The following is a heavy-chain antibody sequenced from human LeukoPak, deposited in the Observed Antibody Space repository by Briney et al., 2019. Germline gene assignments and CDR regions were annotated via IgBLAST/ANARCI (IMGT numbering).Heavy chain of an antibody. CDR3: ARDLIVVVPAANNWFDP. CDR2: ISAYNGNT. V-gene: IGHV1-18*01. J-gene: IGHJ5*02. Sequence: ASVKVSCKASGYTFTSYGISWVRQAPGQGLEWMGWISAYNGNTNHAQKLQGRVTMTTDTSTSTAYMELRSLRSDDTAVYYCARDLIVVVPAANNWFDPWGQGTLVTVSS. D-gene: IGHD2-2*01. CDR1: GYTFTSYG.